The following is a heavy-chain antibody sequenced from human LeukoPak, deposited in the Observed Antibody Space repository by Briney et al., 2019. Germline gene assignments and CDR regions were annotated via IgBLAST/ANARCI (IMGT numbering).Heavy chain of an antibody. V-gene: IGHV1-2*02. D-gene: IGHD4-23*01. J-gene: IGHJ4*02. CDR2: INPNSGDT. CDR1: GYTFTGYY. CDR3: ARYYGGSAFDH. Sequence: ASVKVSCKAPGYTFTGYYMHWVRQAPGQGLEWMGWINPNSGDTNYAQKFQGRVTLTRDTSISTAYMELSRLRSDDTAVYYCARYYGGSAFDHWGQGTLVTVSS.